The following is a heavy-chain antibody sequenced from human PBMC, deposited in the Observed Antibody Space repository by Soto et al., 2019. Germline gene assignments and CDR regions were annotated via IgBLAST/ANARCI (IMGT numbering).Heavy chain of an antibody. J-gene: IGHJ4*02. D-gene: IGHD6-19*01. Sequence: PSETLSLTCAVYGGSFSGYYWSWIRRPPGKGLEWIGEINHSGSTNYNPSLKSRVTISVDTSKNQFSLKLSSVTAADTAVYYCAGLYSSGWYYFDYWGQGTLVTVSS. CDR1: GGSFSGYY. V-gene: IGHV4-34*01. CDR2: INHSGST. CDR3: AGLYSSGWYYFDY.